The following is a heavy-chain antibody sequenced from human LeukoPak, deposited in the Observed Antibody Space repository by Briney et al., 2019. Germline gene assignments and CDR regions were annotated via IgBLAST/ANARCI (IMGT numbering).Heavy chain of an antibody. CDR2: ISGSGGST. D-gene: IGHD6-19*01. J-gene: IGHJ4*02. Sequence: GGSLRLSCAASGFTFSSYAMSWVRRAPGKGPEWVSAISGSGGSTYYADSVKGRFTISRDNSKNTLYLQMNSLRAEDTAVYYCAKDSETYPQWLVFWGQGTLVTVSS. CDR1: GFTFSSYA. CDR3: AKDSETYPQWLVF. V-gene: IGHV3-23*01.